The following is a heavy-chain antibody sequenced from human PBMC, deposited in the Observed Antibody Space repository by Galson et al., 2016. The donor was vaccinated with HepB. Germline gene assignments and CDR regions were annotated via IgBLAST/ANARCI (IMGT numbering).Heavy chain of an antibody. CDR1: WDSVSSDSAG. CDR3: TRVNHLGRGFYV. Sequence: CAISWDSVSSDSAGWNWIRQSPERGLEWLGRTYYRSGWYHNHATSLGGRLMLYGDTSKNQFSLQLTSVTFEDTAVYYYTRVNHLGRGFYVWGQGTTVTVSS. CDR2: TYYRSGWYH. J-gene: IGHJ6*02. D-gene: IGHD1-14*01. V-gene: IGHV6-1*01.